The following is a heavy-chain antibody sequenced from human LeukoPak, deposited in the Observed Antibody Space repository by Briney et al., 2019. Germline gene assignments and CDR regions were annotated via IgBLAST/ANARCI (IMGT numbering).Heavy chain of an antibody. D-gene: IGHD6-19*01. CDR3: ARCPYSSGWYPPYYYYGMDV. V-gene: IGHV1-18*01. CDR2: ISAYNGNT. J-gene: IGHJ6*02. CDR1: GYTFTSYG. Sequence: ASVKVSSQASGYTFTSYGISWVRQAPGQGLEWTGWISAYNGNTNCAQKLQGRVTMTTDTSTSTAYMELRSLRSDDTAVYYCARCPYSSGWYPPYYYYGMDVWGQGTTVTVSS.